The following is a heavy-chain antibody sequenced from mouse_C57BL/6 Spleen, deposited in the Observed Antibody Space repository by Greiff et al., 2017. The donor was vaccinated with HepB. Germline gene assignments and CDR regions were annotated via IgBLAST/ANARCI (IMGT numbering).Heavy chain of an antibody. D-gene: IGHD1-1*01. CDR3: ARRGYYYGSSWHFDV. J-gene: IGHJ1*03. CDR1: GYTFTDYN. CDR2: INPNNGGT. V-gene: IGHV1-18*01. Sequence: VQLKESGPELVKPGASVKIPCKASGYTFTDYNMDWVKQSHGKSLEWIGDINPNNGGTIYNQKFKGKATLTVDKSSSTAYMELRSLTSEDTAVYYCARRGYYYGSSWHFDVWGTGTTVTVSS.